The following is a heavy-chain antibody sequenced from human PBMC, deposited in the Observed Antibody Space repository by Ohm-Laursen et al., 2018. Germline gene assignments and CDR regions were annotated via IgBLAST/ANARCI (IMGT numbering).Heavy chain of an antibody. D-gene: IGHD4-23*01. Sequence: SDTLSLTCAVYGGSFSGYYWSWIRQPPGKGLEWIGEINHSGSTNYNPSLKSRVTISVDTSKNQFSLKLSSVTAADTAVYYCARGIGGAGIDYWGQGTLVTVSS. V-gene: IGHV4-34*01. CDR1: GGSFSGYY. CDR2: INHSGST. CDR3: ARGIGGAGIDY. J-gene: IGHJ4*02.